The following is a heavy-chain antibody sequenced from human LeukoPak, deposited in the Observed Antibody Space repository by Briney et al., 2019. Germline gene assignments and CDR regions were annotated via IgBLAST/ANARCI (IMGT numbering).Heavy chain of an antibody. CDR1: GFTFGDYA. J-gene: IGHJ5*02. Sequence: PGRSLRLSCTASGFTFGDYAMSWVRQAPGKGLEWVSSISSSSSYIYYADSVKGRFTISRNNAKNSLYLQMNSLRAEDTAVYYCARESSIAAGTWGQGTLVTVSS. D-gene: IGHD6-25*01. CDR2: ISSSSSYI. CDR3: ARESSIAAGT. V-gene: IGHV3-21*01.